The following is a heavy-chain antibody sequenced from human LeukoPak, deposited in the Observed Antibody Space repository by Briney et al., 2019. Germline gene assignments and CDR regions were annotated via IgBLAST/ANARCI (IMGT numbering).Heavy chain of an antibody. CDR2: INPNSGGT. V-gene: IGHV1-2*06. D-gene: IGHD3-22*01. CDR3: ARDYYDSSGYYEGVY. Sequence: VASVKVSCKASGGTFSSYAISWVRQAPGQGLEWMGRINPNSGGTNYAQKFQGRVTMTRDTSISTAYMELSRLRSDDTAVYYCARDYYDSSGYYEGVYWGQGTLVTVSP. CDR1: GGTFSSYA. J-gene: IGHJ4*02.